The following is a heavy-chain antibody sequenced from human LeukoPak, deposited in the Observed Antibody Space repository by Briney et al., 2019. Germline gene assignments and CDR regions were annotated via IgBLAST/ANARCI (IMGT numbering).Heavy chain of an antibody. Sequence: GGSLRLSCAASKFIFSDYGMHWVRQAPGKGLEWVAFIWYDGSDEYYADSVKGRLTIPRDNSKNTLYLQMNSLTTEDTAVYYCAKGGGELGSGSLDYWGQGTLVTVSS. CDR1: KFIFSDYG. J-gene: IGHJ4*02. D-gene: IGHD3-10*01. CDR3: AKGGGELGSGSLDY. CDR2: IWYDGSDE. V-gene: IGHV3-30*02.